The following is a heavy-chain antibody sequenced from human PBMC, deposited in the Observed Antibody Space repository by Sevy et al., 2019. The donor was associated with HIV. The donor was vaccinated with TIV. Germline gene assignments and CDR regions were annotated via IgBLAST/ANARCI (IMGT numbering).Heavy chain of an antibody. J-gene: IGHJ4*02. CDR1: GFAFSNYW. D-gene: IGHD1-26*01. Sequence: GGSLRLSCAGSGFAFSNYWMHWVRQTPGKGLVWVSRVNSDGSSTTYADSVKGRFTISRDNAKNTMSLQMSSLRAEETALYYCVAANRWEDHWGQGTLVTVSS. V-gene: IGHV3-74*01. CDR3: VAANRWEDH. CDR2: VNSDGSST.